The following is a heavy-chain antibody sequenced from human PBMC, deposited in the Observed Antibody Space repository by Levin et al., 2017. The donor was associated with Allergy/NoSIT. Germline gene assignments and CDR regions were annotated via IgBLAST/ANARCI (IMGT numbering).Heavy chain of an antibody. V-gene: IGHV1-24*01. CDR3: ATDPGSSFSFDY. J-gene: IGHJ4*02. CDR1: GYTLTELS. Sequence: ASVKVSCKVSGYTLTELSMHWVRQAPGKGLEWMGGFDPEDGETIYAQKFQGRVTMTEDTSTDTAYMELSSLRSEDTAVYYCATDPGSSFSFDYWGQGTLVTVSS. CDR2: FDPEDGET. D-gene: IGHD6-6*01.